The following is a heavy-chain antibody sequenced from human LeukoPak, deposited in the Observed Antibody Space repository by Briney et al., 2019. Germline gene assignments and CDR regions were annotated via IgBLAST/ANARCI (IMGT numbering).Heavy chain of an antibody. CDR2: INPSGAST. CDR1: GYTFSNYY. Sequence: GASVKVSCKASGYTFSNYYMHWVRQAPGQGLEWMGIINPSGASTRYAQKFQGRVAMTRDTSTGTVYMELSSLRSEDTAIYFCARDFSRDYDNSSGYYYRDYWGQGTLVTVFS. CDR3: ARDFSRDYDNSSGYYYRDY. J-gene: IGHJ4*02. D-gene: IGHD3-22*01. V-gene: IGHV1-46*01.